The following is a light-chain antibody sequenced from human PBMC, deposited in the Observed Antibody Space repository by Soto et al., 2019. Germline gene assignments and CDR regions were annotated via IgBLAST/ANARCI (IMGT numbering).Light chain of an antibody. CDR3: QQFNNWPLT. CDR1: QSVGGN. V-gene: IGKV3-15*01. CDR2: GAF. Sequence: EIVMTQSPATLSVSPGERATLSCRASQSVGGNLAWYQQRPGQAPRLLIYGAFTRATGIPARFSGSGSGTEFTLTISSLQSEDFALYYCQQFNNWPLTFGGGTKVEIK. J-gene: IGKJ4*01.